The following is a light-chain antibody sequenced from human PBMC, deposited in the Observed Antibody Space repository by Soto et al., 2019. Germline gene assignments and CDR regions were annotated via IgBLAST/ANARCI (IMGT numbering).Light chain of an antibody. CDR3: SSYTSSSTHYV. J-gene: IGLJ1*01. CDR2: DVS. V-gene: IGLV2-14*01. Sequence: QSALPQPASVSGSPGQSITISCTGTGSDVGGYNYVSWYQQHPGKAPKLMIYDVSNRPSGVSNRFSGSKSGNTASLTISGLQAEDEADYYCSSYTSSSTHYVFGTGT. CDR1: GSDVGGYNY.